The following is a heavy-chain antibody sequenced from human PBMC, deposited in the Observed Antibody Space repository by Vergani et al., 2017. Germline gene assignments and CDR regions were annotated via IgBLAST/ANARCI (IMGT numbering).Heavy chain of an antibody. D-gene: IGHD6-6*01. CDR3: ARDGSRWIAAQRYYFDY. CDR2: IYYSGST. V-gene: IGHV4-39*07. J-gene: IGHJ4*02. Sequence: QLQLQESGPGLVKPSETLSLTCTVSGGSISSSSYYWGWIRQPPGKGLEWIGSIYYSGSTYYNPSLKSRVTISVDTSKNQFSLKLSSVTAADTAVYYCARDGSRWIAAQRYYFDYWGQGTLVTVSS. CDR1: GGSISSSSYY.